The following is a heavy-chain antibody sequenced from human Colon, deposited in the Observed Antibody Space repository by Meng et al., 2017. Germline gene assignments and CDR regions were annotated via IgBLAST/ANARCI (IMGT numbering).Heavy chain of an antibody. Sequence: EVPLVESGGGLVQPGGSLRLSCAVSGFSVSSDFMIWVRQAPGKGLEWVSMIHSSAGTFFADSVKGRFTVSTDNSTNTLYLQMNSLRIEDTAVYHCANRFVWGLGTLVTVSS. D-gene: IGHD3-3*01. J-gene: IGHJ4*02. CDR3: ANRFV. V-gene: IGHV3-66*02. CDR2: IHSSAGT. CDR1: GFSVSSDF.